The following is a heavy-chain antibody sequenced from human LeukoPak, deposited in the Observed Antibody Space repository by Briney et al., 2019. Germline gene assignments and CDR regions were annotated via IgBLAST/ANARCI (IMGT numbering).Heavy chain of an antibody. D-gene: IGHD5-12*01. CDR2: ISSSGSTI. CDR1: GFTFSSYE. Sequence: GGSLRLSCAASGFTFSSYEMNWVRQAPGKGLEWVSYISSSGSTIYYADSVKGRFTISRDNAKNSLYLQMNSLRAEDTAVYYCGREGGGFDSLDYWGQGTLVTVSS. V-gene: IGHV3-48*03. CDR3: GREGGGFDSLDY. J-gene: IGHJ4*02.